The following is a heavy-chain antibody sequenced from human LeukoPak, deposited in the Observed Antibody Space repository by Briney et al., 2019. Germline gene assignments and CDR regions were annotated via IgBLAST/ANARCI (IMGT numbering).Heavy chain of an antibody. V-gene: IGHV4-59*11. CDR1: GGSISSHF. Sequence: SETLSLTCTVSGGSISSHFWSWIRQPPGKGLEWIGYMFYSGSTNYNPSLKSRVTISVDASKNRFSLKLTSVSAADTAVYYCARDRAPVTMIRGAPGGFDPWGQGTLVSVSS. J-gene: IGHJ5*02. CDR3: ARDRAPVTMIRGAPGGFDP. D-gene: IGHD3-10*01. CDR2: MFYSGST.